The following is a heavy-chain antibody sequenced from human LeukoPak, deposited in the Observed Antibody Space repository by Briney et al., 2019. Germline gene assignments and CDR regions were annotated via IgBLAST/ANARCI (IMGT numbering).Heavy chain of an antibody. CDR1: GGSLSISSYY. D-gene: IGHD3-22*01. CDR3: ARVYYYDNSGYGKDYFDY. Sequence: PGSLSLTRTVSGGSLSISSYYWGWIRQPPGKGLEWIGSMYYSGSTYYNPSLKSRVTISVDTFKNQFSLELSSVTAADTAVYYCARVYYYDNSGYGKDYFDYWGQGTLVTVSS. J-gene: IGHJ4*02. CDR2: MYYSGST. V-gene: IGHV4-39*01.